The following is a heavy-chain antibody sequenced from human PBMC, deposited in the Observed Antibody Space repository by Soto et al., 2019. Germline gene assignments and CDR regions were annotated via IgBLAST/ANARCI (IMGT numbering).Heavy chain of an antibody. J-gene: IGHJ6*02. V-gene: IGHV1-8*01. CDR1: GYTFTSYD. CDR3: ARGREIGDIVAVVAVTSMDG. CDR2: MNPNSGNT. D-gene: IGHD2-15*01. Sequence: ASGEVSCKASGYTFTSYDINLVRQATGQGLEWMGWMNPNSGNTGYAQKFQGRVTMTRNTSISTAYMELSSLRSEDTAVYYCARGREIGDIVAVVAVTSMDGWRQGTTV.